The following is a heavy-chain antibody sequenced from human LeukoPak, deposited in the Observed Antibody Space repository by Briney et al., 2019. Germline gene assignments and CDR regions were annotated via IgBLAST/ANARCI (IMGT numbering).Heavy chain of an antibody. V-gene: IGHV4-59*01. CDR1: GGSIRSYY. CDR2: IYYSGST. D-gene: IGHD5-12*01. Sequence: SETLSLTCTVSGGSIRSYYWSWIRQPPGKGLERIGYIYYSGSTNYNPSLKSRVTISVDTSKNQFSLKLSSVTAADTAVYYCARFGIVAYFDYWGQGTLVTVSS. J-gene: IGHJ4*02. CDR3: ARFGIVAYFDY.